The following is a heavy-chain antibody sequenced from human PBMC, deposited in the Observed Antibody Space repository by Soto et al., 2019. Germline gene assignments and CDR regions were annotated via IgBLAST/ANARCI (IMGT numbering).Heavy chain of an antibody. CDR1: GYTFTSYD. J-gene: IGHJ3*02. V-gene: IGHV1-8*01. CDR3: ARGLIWSVVVVPAANPQNRGRHDAFDI. CDR2: MNPNSGNT. D-gene: IGHD2-2*01. Sequence: ASVKVSCKASGYTFTSYDINWVRQATGQGLEWMGWMNPNSGNTGYAQKFQGRVTMTRNTSISTAYMELSSLRSEDTALYYCARGLIWSVVVVPAANPQNRGRHDAFDIWGQGTMVTVSS.